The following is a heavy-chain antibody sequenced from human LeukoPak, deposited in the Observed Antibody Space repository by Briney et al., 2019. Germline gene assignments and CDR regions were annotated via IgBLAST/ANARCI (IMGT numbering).Heavy chain of an antibody. CDR1: GASINSDTYY. CDR3: ARYQTGTMFAV. CDR2: HSHSGGA. V-gene: IGHV4-39*07. Sequence: MPSETLSLTCTVSGASINSDTYYWGWIRQPPGKGLEWIGTHSHSGGAYYNPSLRSRITMSLDTSENQLSLKLYSVTAADTAIYYCARYQTGTMFAVWGQGTLVTISS. D-gene: IGHD1/OR15-1a*01. J-gene: IGHJ4*02.